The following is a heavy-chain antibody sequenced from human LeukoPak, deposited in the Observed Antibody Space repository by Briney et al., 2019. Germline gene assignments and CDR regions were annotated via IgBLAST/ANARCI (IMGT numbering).Heavy chain of an antibody. D-gene: IGHD6-19*01. CDR1: GFTFSNFA. CDR2: ITGGSGAK. Sequence: GGSLRLSRTASGFTFSNFAMSWVRQAPGKGLEWVSTITGGSGAKYYADSVKGRFTISRDNSKDTLYLQMHSLRAEDTAVYFCAKDTPLTTYTSGWSSNSFDYWGQGTLVAVSS. CDR3: AKDTPLTTYTSGWSSNSFDY. J-gene: IGHJ4*02. V-gene: IGHV3-23*01.